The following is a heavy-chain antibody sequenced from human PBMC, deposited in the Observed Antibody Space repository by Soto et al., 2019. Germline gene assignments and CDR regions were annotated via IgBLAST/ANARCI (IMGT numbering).Heavy chain of an antibody. CDR2: LSGSGGST. CDR3: AKDTVPVATPWFDP. J-gene: IGHJ5*02. V-gene: IGHV3-23*01. CDR1: GFTFSNYA. Sequence: GGSLRLSCAASGFTFSNYAISWVRQAPGKGLEWVSTLSGSGGSTNYADSVKGRFTNSRDNSKNTLYLQMNSLRAEDTAVYYCAKDTVPVATPWFDPWGQGTLVTVSS. D-gene: IGHD2-15*01.